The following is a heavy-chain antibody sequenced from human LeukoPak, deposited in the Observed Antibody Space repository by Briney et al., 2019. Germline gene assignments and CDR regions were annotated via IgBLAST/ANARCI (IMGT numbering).Heavy chain of an antibody. CDR3: AKHEAGTGHHYYGMDV. V-gene: IGHV4-39*01. CDR2: IYYSGST. D-gene: IGHD6-19*01. Sequence: PSETPSLTCTVSGGSISSSSYYWGWIRQPPGKGLEWIGSIYYSGSTYYNPSLKSRVTISVDTSKNQFSLKLSSVTAADTAVYYCAKHEAGTGHHYYGMDVWGQGTTVTVSS. J-gene: IGHJ6*02. CDR1: GGSISSSSYY.